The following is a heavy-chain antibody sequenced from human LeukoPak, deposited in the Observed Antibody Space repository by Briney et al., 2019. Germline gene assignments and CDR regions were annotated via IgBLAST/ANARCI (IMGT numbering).Heavy chain of an antibody. J-gene: IGHJ3*02. CDR3: AKLVVPAAIRGGAFDI. Sequence: PGGSLRLSCAASGFTFSSDAMSWVRQAPGKGLEWVSGISGSGGTTYYADSVKGRFTISRDNSKNTLYLQMNSLRAEDTAVYYCAKLVVPAAIRGGAFDIWGQGTMVTVSS. V-gene: IGHV3-23*01. CDR2: ISGSGGTT. CDR1: GFTFSSDA. D-gene: IGHD2-2*01.